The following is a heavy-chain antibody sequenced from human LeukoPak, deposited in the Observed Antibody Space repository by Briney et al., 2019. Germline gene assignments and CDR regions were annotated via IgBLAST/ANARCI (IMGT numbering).Heavy chain of an antibody. J-gene: IGHJ6*02. CDR2: ISGSGGST. CDR1: GFTFSSYA. D-gene: IGHD3-10*01. Sequence: QTGGSLRLSCAASGFTFSSYAMSWVRQAPGKGLEWVSAISGSGGSTYYADSVKGRFTISRDNSKNTLYLQMNSLRAEDTAVYYCARDQVVRGYGMDVWGQGTTVTVSS. CDR3: ARDQVVRGYGMDV. V-gene: IGHV3-23*01.